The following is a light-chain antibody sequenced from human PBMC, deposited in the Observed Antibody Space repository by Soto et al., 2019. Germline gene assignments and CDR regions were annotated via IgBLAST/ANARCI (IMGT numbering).Light chain of an antibody. V-gene: IGKV3-11*01. CDR1: QSVSSY. J-gene: IGKJ2*01. Sequence: EIVLTQSPATLSLSPGERATLSCRASQSVSSYLASYQQKPGQAPRLLIYDASNSAAGIPARFIGSGSGTDFTLTISSLEPEDFAVDYCQQRSNWPPHTFGQGTKLEIK. CDR3: QQRSNWPPHT. CDR2: DAS.